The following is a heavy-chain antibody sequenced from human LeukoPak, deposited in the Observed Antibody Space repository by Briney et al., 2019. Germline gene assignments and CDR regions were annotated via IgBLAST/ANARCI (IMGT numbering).Heavy chain of an antibody. CDR2: IYSGGST. V-gene: IGHV3-66*01. J-gene: IGHJ4*02. CDR1: GFTVSSNY. Sequence: GGSLRLSCAASGFTVSSNYMSWVRQAPGKGLEWVSVIYSGGSTYYADSVKGRFTISRDNSKNTLYLQMNSLRAEDTAVYYCAGATRGYSYGRGYWGQGTLVTVSS. CDR3: AGATRGYSYGRGY. D-gene: IGHD5-18*01.